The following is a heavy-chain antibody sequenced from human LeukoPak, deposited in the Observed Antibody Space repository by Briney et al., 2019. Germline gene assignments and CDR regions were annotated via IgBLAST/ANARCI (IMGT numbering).Heavy chain of an antibody. CDR1: GFVFSTYA. CDR3: ARDLFSGAEMATLDY. Sequence: GGSLRLSCAASGFVFSTYAIHWVRHVPGKGLEYVSGINGNGDYTDYANSVKGRFTISRDNFKNTVYLQMGSLRAEDMAVYHCARDLFSGAEMATLDYWGQGTLVTVSS. D-gene: IGHD5-24*01. V-gene: IGHV3-64*01. CDR2: INGNGDYT. J-gene: IGHJ4*02.